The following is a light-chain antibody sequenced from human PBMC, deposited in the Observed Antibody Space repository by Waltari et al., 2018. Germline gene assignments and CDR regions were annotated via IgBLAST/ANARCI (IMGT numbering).Light chain of an antibody. CDR1: QSVSSN. Sequence: MTQSPSTLSASVGDRVTITCRASQSVSSNLAWYQQKPGQAPRLLIYGASTRATGIPARFSGSGSGTEFTLTISSLQSEDFAVYSCQQYNNWPGTFGQGTKVEIK. CDR2: GAS. CDR3: QQYNNWPGT. J-gene: IGKJ1*01. V-gene: IGKV3-15*01.